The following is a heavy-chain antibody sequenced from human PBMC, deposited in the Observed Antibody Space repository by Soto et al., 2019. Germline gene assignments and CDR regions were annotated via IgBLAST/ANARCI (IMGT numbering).Heavy chain of an antibody. V-gene: IGHV1-18*01. Sequence: QVQLVQSGAEVKKPGASVKVSCKASGYTFTTYAISWVRQAPGQGLEWMGWINTYAGNTDYAQSRQGRVTMTTDTSTNTAYMELRSLRSDDTAVYYCARDRLHTTSSITFDYWGQGALVTVSS. CDR1: GYTFTTYA. CDR2: INTYAGNT. D-gene: IGHD2-21*01. CDR3: ARDRLHTTSSITFDY. J-gene: IGHJ4*02.